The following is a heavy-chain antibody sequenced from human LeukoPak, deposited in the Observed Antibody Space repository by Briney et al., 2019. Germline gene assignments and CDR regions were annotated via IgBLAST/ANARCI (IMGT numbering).Heavy chain of an antibody. CDR3: VRDNKGIAVSVAFDI. J-gene: IGHJ3*02. D-gene: IGHD6-19*01. CDR2: TYYRSKWSN. CDR1: GDSVSSNSAT. V-gene: IGHV6-1*01. Sequence: SQTLSLICAISGDSVSSNSATWNWIRQSPSRGLEWLGRTYYRSKWSNDYAVSMKSRITINPDTSKNQFSLQLNSVTPEDTAVYHCVRDNKGIAVSVAFDIWGQGTMVTVSS.